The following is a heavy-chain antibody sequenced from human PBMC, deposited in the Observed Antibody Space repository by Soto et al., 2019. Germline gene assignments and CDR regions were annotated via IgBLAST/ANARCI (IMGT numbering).Heavy chain of an antibody. CDR2: ISSTTNYI. CDR1: GFTFTRYS. CDR3: ARESEDLTSNFDY. J-gene: IGHJ4*02. V-gene: IGHV3-21*06. Sequence: GGSLRLSCAASGFTFTRYSMNWVRQAPGKGLEWVSSISSTTNYIYYGDSMKGRFTISRDNAKNLLYLEMNSLRAEDTAVYYCARESEDLTSNFDYWGQGNLVTVSS.